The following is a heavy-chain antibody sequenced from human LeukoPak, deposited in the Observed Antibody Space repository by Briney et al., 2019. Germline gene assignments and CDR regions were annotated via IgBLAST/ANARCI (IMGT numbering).Heavy chain of an antibody. CDR3: ARGPIAAAGTGFDDAFDI. D-gene: IGHD6-13*01. CDR2: IYPGDSDT. CDR1: GYSFTSYW. Sequence: GESLKISCKGSGYSFTSYWIGWVRQMPGKGLEWMGIIYPGDSDTRYSPSFQGQVTISADKSISTAYLQWSSLKASDTAMYYCARGPIAAAGTGFDDAFDIWGHGTMVTVSS. J-gene: IGHJ3*02. V-gene: IGHV5-51*01.